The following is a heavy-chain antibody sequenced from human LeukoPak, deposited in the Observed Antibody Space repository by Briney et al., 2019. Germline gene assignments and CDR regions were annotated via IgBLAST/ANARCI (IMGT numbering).Heavy chain of an antibody. Sequence: PSETLSLTCTVSGGSISSYYWSWIRQPPGRGLEWTAYIYYTGSTNYNPSLKSRVTISVDTSKNQFSLKLSSVTAADTAVYYCARHFGDAYRRSFDFWGQGTLVTVSS. CDR3: ARHFGDAYRRSFDF. D-gene: IGHD5-24*01. CDR2: IYYTGST. CDR1: GGSISSYY. V-gene: IGHV4-59*08. J-gene: IGHJ4*02.